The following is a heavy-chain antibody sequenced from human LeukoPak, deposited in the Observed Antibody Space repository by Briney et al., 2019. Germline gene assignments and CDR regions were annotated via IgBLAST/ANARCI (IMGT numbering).Heavy chain of an antibody. CDR2: ISGSGGST. D-gene: IGHD6-13*01. CDR3: AREGSWYPQPFDS. Sequence: GGSLRLSCAASGFTFSSYAMYWVRQAPGKGLEWVSGISGSGGSTYFADSVKGRFTISRDNSKNTLYLQMNSLRPEDTAVYYCAREGSWYPQPFDSWGQGTLVTVSS. CDR1: GFTFSSYA. J-gene: IGHJ4*02. V-gene: IGHV3-23*01.